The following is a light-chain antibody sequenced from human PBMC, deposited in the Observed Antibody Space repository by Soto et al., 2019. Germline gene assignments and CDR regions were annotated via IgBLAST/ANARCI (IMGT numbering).Light chain of an antibody. Sequence: DIQMTQSPSSLSASVGDRVNITCRASQSITMYLNWYQQKPGKAPNLLIYAASSLHSGVPSRFSGAGSGTDFTLTISSLQPEDFATYYCQQLNSYPFTFGQGTRLEIK. CDR2: AAS. CDR1: QSITMY. CDR3: QQLNSYPFT. J-gene: IGKJ5*01. V-gene: IGKV1-39*01.